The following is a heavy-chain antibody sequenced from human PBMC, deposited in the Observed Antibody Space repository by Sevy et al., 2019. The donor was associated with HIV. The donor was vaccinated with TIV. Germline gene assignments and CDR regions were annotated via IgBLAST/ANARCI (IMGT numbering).Heavy chain of an antibody. V-gene: IGHV1-2*02. J-gene: IGHJ6*03. D-gene: IGHD3-22*01. CDR1: GYTFTGYY. Sequence: ASVKVSCKASGYTFTGYYMHWVRQAPGQGLEWMGWINPNSGGTNYAQKFQGRVTMTRDTSISTAYMELSRLRSDDTAVYYCAMDSYYYDSRYYMDVWGKGTTVTVSS. CDR3: AMDSYYYDSRYYMDV. CDR2: INPNSGGT.